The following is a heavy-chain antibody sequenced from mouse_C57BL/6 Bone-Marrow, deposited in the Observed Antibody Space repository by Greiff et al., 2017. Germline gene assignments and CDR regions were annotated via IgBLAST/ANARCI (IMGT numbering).Heavy chain of an antibody. CDR2: IYPGSGNT. D-gene: IGHD2-3*01. CDR3: TSGRWLLRFAY. CDR1: GYSFTSYY. Sequence: VQLQQSGPELVKPGASVKISCKASGYSFTSYYIHWVKQRPGQGLEWIGWIYPGSGNTKYNEKFKGKATLTADTSSSTAYMQLSSLTSEDSAVYYGTSGRWLLRFAYWGQGTLVTVSA. V-gene: IGHV1-66*01. J-gene: IGHJ3*01.